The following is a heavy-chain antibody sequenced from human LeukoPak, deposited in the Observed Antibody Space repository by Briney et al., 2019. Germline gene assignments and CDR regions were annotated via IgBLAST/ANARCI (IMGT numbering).Heavy chain of an antibody. V-gene: IGHV3-48*02. CDR3: ARVGGATGVTMYFEY. D-gene: IGHD1-26*01. J-gene: IGHJ4*02. CDR2: MTTSGHTI. CDR1: GITFSGYS. Sequence: GSPKLSCVVSGITFSGYSMIWVRQAARKRLKWLSFMTTSGHTIFYPESVEDRFTISRDNAKKSLYLQMNSPRDEDTAVYYCARVGGATGVTMYFEYGGEGTLVTVPS.